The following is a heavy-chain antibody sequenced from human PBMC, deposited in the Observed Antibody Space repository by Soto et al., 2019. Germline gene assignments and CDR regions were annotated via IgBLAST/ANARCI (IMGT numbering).Heavy chain of an antibody. Sequence: EVQLLESGGGLVQPGGSLRLSCAASGFTFSNYDMNWVRQAPGKGLEWVSTLSGGGGRIYYADSVKGRFTISRDNSKNTLYMQINSLRAEDTVVYYCAKRPASLVCFDYWGQGTLVTVSS. D-gene: IGHD2-2*01. CDR2: LSGGGGRI. CDR1: GFTFSNYD. V-gene: IGHV3-23*01. CDR3: AKRPASLVCFDY. J-gene: IGHJ4*02.